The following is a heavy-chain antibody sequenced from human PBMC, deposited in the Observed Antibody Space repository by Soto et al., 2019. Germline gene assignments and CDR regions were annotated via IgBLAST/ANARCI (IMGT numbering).Heavy chain of an antibody. V-gene: IGHV3-7*05. Sequence: GGSLRLSCAASGFTFSSYWMSWVRQAPGKGLEWVANIKQDGSEKYYLDFVKGRFTISRDNAKNSLYLQMDSLRAEDTAVYYCARDLPAGYCSGGSCRVDYWGQGTLVTVSS. CDR3: ARDLPAGYCSGGSCRVDY. CDR1: GFTFSSYW. J-gene: IGHJ4*02. CDR2: IKQDGSEK. D-gene: IGHD2-15*01.